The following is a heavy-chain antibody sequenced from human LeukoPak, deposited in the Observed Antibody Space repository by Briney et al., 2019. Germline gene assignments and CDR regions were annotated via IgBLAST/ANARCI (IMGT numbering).Heavy chain of an antibody. CDR2: TSGSGGST. Sequence: GGSLRLSSAASGFTFSSYAMSWVRQAPGKGLEWVSGTSGSGGSTKYADSVKGRFTISRDNSKNTLYLQMNSLRAEDTAVYYCAKHVGYSYGNYFDYWGQGTLVTVSS. V-gene: IGHV3-23*01. D-gene: IGHD5-18*01. CDR3: AKHVGYSYGNYFDY. CDR1: GFTFSSYA. J-gene: IGHJ4*02.